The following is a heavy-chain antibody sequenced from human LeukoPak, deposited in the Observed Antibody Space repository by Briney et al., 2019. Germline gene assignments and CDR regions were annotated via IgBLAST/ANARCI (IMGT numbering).Heavy chain of an antibody. J-gene: IGHJ4*02. Sequence: SETLSLTCTVSGDSISSSYWGWIRHPPGKGLEWLGYVYYTGSTNYNPSLKSRVTISVDTSKNQFSLKLSSVTAADTAVYYCTRRVAVAGTPKAYFDYWGQGILVTVSS. V-gene: IGHV4-59*08. CDR3: TRRVAVAGTPKAYFDY. D-gene: IGHD6-19*01. CDR2: VYYTGST. CDR1: GDSISSSY.